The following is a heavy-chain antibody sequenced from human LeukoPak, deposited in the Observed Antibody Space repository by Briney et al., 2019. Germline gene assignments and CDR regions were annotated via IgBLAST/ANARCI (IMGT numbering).Heavy chain of an antibody. Sequence: SVKVSCKASGGTFSRSGISWVRQAPGQGLEWMGGITPMFGTANYAQKFQGRVTITADESTSTAYLELTSLRSEDTAIYYCARGGYSYGHDDFDYWGQGTLVTVSS. CDR3: ARGGYSYGHDDFDY. V-gene: IGHV1-69*01. CDR2: ITPMFGTA. D-gene: IGHD5-18*01. CDR1: GGTFSRSG. J-gene: IGHJ4*02.